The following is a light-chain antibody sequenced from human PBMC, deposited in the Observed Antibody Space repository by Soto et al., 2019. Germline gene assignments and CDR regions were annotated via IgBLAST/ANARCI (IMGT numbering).Light chain of an antibody. Sequence: QSVLTQPPSVSGAPGQRVTISCTGSSSNIGAGYDVHWYQQLPGTAPKLLIYGNSNRPSGVPDRFSGSKSGTSASLAITGLQAEDEAYYYCQSYDSSLSGVFGTGTKVTVL. V-gene: IGLV1-40*01. CDR3: QSYDSSLSGV. J-gene: IGLJ1*01. CDR1: SSNIGAGYD. CDR2: GNS.